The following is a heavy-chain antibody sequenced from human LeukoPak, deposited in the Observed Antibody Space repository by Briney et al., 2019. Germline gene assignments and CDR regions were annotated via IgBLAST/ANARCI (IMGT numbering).Heavy chain of an antibody. CDR1: GFTFSSYW. Sequence: GGSLRLSCAASGFTFSSYWMHWVRQAPGKGLVWVSRINGDGSNTTYADSVKGRFTISSDNAKNTLYLQMNSLTAEDTAVYYCARVPGYSGYFYGMDVWGQGTTVTVSS. J-gene: IGHJ6*02. V-gene: IGHV3-74*03. CDR3: ARVPGYSGYFYGMDV. D-gene: IGHD5-12*01. CDR2: INGDGSNT.